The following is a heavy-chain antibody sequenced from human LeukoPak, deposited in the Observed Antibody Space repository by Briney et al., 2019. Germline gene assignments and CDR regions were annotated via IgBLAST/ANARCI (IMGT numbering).Heavy chain of an antibody. Sequence: SGGSLILSCTDSGFITFSSYSMSWVRQAPGKGLEWVSYISSTSNTIYYADSVKGRFTISRDNAKNSLYLQMNSLRDEDTAVYYCARGASRAFDIWGPGTMVTVSS. V-gene: IGHV3-48*02. J-gene: IGHJ3*02. CDR1: GFITFSSYS. CDR3: ARGASRAFDI. CDR2: ISSTSNTI.